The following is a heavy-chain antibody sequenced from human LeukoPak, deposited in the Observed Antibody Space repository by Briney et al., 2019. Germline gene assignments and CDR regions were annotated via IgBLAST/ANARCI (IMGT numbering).Heavy chain of an antibody. D-gene: IGHD3-22*01. CDR2: ISAYNGNT. Sequence: GASVKVSCKASGYTFTSYGISWVRQAPGRGLEWMGWISAYNGNTNYAQKLQGRVTMTTDTSTSTAYMELRSLRSDDTAVYYCARDPFDSSGYGAFDIWGQGTMVTVSS. V-gene: IGHV1-18*01. CDR3: ARDPFDSSGYGAFDI. CDR1: GYTFTSYG. J-gene: IGHJ3*02.